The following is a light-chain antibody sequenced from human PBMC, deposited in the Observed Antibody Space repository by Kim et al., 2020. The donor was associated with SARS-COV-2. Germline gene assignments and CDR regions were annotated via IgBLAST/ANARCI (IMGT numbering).Light chain of an antibody. J-gene: IGKJ1*01. CDR1: QRICSN. CDR2: CAS. CDR3: QQYNNWPPFT. V-gene: IGKV3-15*01. Sequence: PGENALPLSRARQRICSNFVLFHHQPGQAPRLLLFCASTSATCIPTTFMGSWSGTEFTPTISSLLSQEFTVYYCQQYNNWPPFTFGQGTKVDIK.